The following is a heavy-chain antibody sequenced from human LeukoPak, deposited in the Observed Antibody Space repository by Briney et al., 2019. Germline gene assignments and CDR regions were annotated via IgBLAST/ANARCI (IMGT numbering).Heavy chain of an antibody. CDR3: ARDGGYCSSTSCYDDAFDI. CDR1: GGTFSSYA. J-gene: IGHJ3*02. D-gene: IGHD2-2*01. Sequence: SVKVSCKASGGTFSSYAISWVRQAPGQGLEWMGGIIPIFGTANYAQKFQGRVTITTDESTSTAYMELSSLRSEDTAVYYCARDGGYCSSTSCYDDAFDIWGQGTMATVSS. V-gene: IGHV1-69*05. CDR2: IIPIFGTA.